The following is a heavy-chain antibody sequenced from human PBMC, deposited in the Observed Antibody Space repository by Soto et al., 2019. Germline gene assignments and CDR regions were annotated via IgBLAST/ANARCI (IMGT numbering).Heavy chain of an antibody. V-gene: IGHV3-30*03. CDR3: ALTRRSSLLEVAGPGFEY. J-gene: IGHJ4*02. CDR2: LSYEGSEA. Sequence: GGSLRLSCAASGFNFGVFGMHWVRHAPGKGLEWLSVLSYEGSEAYYADSVRGRFTISRDNSKNTLFLQMDSLRVDDTGVYYCALTRRSSLLEVAGPGFEYWGQGTLVTVSS. CDR1: GFNFGVFG. D-gene: IGHD6-19*01.